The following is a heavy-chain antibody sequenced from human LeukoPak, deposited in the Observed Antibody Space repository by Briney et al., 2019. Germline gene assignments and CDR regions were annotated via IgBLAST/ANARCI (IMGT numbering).Heavy chain of an antibody. CDR1: GGTFSRYA. V-gene: IGHV1-69*05. CDR2: IIPIFGTA. J-gene: IGHJ4*02. D-gene: IGHD4-17*01. Sequence: ASVKVSCKASGGTFSRYAISWVRQAPGPGLEWMGGIIPIFGTANYAQKFQGRVTITTDESTSTAYMELSSLRSEDTAVYYCARDGPDRDYVGATDWSQGTLVTVSA. CDR3: ARDGPDRDYVGATD.